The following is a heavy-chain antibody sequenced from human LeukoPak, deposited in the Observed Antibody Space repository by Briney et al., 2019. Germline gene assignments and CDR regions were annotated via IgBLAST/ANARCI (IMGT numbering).Heavy chain of an antibody. CDR3: ARGRSYANNWFDP. J-gene: IGHJ5*02. CDR2: ISSSGSTI. D-gene: IGHD2-2*01. V-gene: IGHV3-48*04. CDR1: GFTFSSYG. Sequence: PGGSLRLSCAASGFTFSSYGMGWVRQAPGKGLEWVSYISSSGSTIYYADSVKGRFTISRDNAKNSLYLQMDSLRAEDTALYHCARGRSYANNWFDPWGQGTLVTVSS.